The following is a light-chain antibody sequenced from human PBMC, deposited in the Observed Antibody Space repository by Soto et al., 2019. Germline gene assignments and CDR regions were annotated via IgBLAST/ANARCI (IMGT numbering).Light chain of an antibody. Sequence: DIQLTQSPSFLSASVGDRVTITCRASQDINSYLAWYQQKPGKAPELLIYAASSLQSGVPSRFSGSGSGTEFTLTIDSLQPEDFATYCCQQLNSFPLTFGGGTKVEI. CDR3: QQLNSFPLT. CDR2: AAS. V-gene: IGKV1-9*01. CDR1: QDINSY. J-gene: IGKJ4*01.